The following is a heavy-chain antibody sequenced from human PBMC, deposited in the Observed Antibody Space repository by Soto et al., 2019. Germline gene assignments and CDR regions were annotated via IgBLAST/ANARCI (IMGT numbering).Heavy chain of an antibody. CDR3: ARGWRFDP. CDR2: INHSGTT. Sequence: LSLTCGVYGGSFSGYQWNWIRQSPGQGLEWIGEINHSGTTKYNPSLESRINLSVDTSKKQFSLKMFSVTAADTAIYYCARGWRFDPWGRGTQVTVSS. V-gene: IGHV4-34*01. D-gene: IGHD1-1*01. J-gene: IGHJ5*02. CDR1: GGSFSGYQ.